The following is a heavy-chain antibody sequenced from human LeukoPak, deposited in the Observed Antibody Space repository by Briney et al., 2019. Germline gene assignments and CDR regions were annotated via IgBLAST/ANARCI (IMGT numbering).Heavy chain of an antibody. CDR2: TRYDGNNK. V-gene: IGHV3-30*02. D-gene: IGHD3-22*01. J-gene: IGHJ4*02. Sequence: GGSLRLSCAASGFTFRSYGMHWVRQAPGKGLEWVAFTRYDGNNKYYADSVKGRFTISRDNSKNTVYLQMNSLRIEDTAVYYCARNSDYYDYSPQSVWGQGTLVTVS. CDR3: ARNSDYYDYSPQSV. CDR1: GFTFRSYG.